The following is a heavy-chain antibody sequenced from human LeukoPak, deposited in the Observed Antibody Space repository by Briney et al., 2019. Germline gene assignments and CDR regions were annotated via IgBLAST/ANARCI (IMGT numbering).Heavy chain of an antibody. J-gene: IGHJ4*02. CDR3: ARHVSGYDYVWGSYRYFDY. D-gene: IGHD3-16*02. CDR1: GGSFSGYY. Sequence: SETLSLTCAVYGGSFSGYYWSWIRQPPGKGLEWIGEINHSGSTNYNPSLKSRATISVDTPKNQFSLKLSSVTAADTAVYYCARHVSGYDYVWGSYRYFDYWGQGTLVTVSS. V-gene: IGHV4-34*01. CDR2: INHSGST.